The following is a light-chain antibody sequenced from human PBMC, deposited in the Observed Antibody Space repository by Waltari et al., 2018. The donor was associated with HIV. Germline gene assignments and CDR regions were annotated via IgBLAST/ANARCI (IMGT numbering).Light chain of an antibody. CDR3: QQSYSTPKT. CDR2: TAF. V-gene: IGKV1-39*01. J-gene: IGKJ1*01. Sequence: DIQMTQSPSSLSASVGDRVTITCRASQSISSYLSWYQQKPRKAPNLLIYTAFSLQRGVPSRFSGSGSGTDFTLTISSLQPEDFATYYCQQSYSTPKTFGQGTKVEIK. CDR1: QSISSY.